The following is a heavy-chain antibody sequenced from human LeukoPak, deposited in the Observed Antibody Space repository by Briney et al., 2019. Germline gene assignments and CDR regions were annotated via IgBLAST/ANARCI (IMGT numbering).Heavy chain of an antibody. D-gene: IGHD2/OR15-2a*01. V-gene: IGHV3-7*01. CDR2: INPDGIKR. J-gene: IGHJ4*02. CDR1: GLTFSSSW. CDR3: ARDLAFSRLDY. Sequence: GGTLRLSCAVSGLTFSSSWMDWVRQAPGKGLEWVASINPDGIKRYSADSVKGRFTISRDNARNSLYLQMDSLRVEDTAFYYCARDLAFSRLDYWGQGVLVTVSS.